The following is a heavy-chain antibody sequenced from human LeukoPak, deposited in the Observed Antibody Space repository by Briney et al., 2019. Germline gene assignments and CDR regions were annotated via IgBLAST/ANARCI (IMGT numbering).Heavy chain of an antibody. J-gene: IGHJ4*02. D-gene: IGHD3-22*01. CDR1: GYTFTSYD. V-gene: IGHV1-8*03. Sequence: GASVKVSCKASGYTFTSYDINWVRQATGQGLEWMGWMNPNSGNTGYAQKFQGRVTITRNTSISTAYMELSSLRSEDTAVYYCARGGTNDYYDSSGYYNVWGQGTLVTVSS. CDR2: MNPNSGNT. CDR3: ARGGTNDYYDSSGYYNV.